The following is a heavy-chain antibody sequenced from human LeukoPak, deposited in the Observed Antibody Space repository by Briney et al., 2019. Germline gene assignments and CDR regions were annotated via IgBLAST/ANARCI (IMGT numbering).Heavy chain of an antibody. CDR2: IDHSGST. V-gene: IGHV4-39*01. CDR3: ARQVGRLGTDV. J-gene: IGHJ6*02. CDR1: GGSISNNNYY. Sequence: SETLSLTCTVSGGSISNNNYYWGWIRQPPGKGLEWIGSIDHSGSTYHNLSLRSRVTISIDTSKNQFSLKLSSVTAADTAVYCCARQVGRLGTDVWGQGTTVTVSS. D-gene: IGHD3-10*01.